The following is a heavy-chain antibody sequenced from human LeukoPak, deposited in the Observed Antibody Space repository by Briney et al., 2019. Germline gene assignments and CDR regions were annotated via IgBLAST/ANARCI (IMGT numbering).Heavy chain of an antibody. CDR1: GYTFTGYC. D-gene: IGHD2-2*01. Sequence: ASVKVSCKASGYTFTGYCMHWVRQAPGQGLEWMGWINPNSGGTNYAQKFQGRVTMTRDTSISTAYMELSRLRSDDTAVYYCARDAYPVVPADDNWFDPWGQGTLVTVAS. CDR2: INPNSGGT. CDR3: ARDAYPVVPADDNWFDP. V-gene: IGHV1-2*02. J-gene: IGHJ5*02.